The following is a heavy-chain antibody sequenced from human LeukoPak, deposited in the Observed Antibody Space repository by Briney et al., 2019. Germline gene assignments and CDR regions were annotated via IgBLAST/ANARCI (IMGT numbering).Heavy chain of an antibody. CDR3: TRPLLDLYYYYGMDV. V-gene: IGHV3-73*01. J-gene: IGHJ6*02. Sequence: PGGSLRLSCAASGFTFSGSAMHWVRQASGKGLEWVGRIRSKANSYATAYAASVKGRFTISRDDSKNTAYLLMNSLKTEDTAVYYCTRPLLDLYYYYGMDVWGQGTTVTVSS. D-gene: IGHD2-15*01. CDR1: GFTFSGSA. CDR2: IRSKANSYAT.